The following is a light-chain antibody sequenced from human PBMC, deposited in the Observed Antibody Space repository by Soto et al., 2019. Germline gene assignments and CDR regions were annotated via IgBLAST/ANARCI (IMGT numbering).Light chain of an antibody. Sequence: EIVLTQSPGTLSLSPGDRATLSCRASQSVSSNYLAWYQQKPGQAPRLLISGASSRATGIPDRFSGSGSGTDFALTISRLEPEDSAVFYCQQYGTSQWTFGQGTKVDI. CDR1: QSVSSNY. J-gene: IGKJ1*01. CDR2: GAS. CDR3: QQYGTSQWT. V-gene: IGKV3-20*01.